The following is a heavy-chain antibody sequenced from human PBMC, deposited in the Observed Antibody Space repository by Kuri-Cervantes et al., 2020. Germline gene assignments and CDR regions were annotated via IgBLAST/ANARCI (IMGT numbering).Heavy chain of an antibody. D-gene: IGHD3-10*01. CDR1: GGSISSSSYY. Sequence: SETLSLTCTVSGGSISSSSYYWGWIRQPPGKGLEWIGSIYYSGSTYYNPSLKSRVTISVDTSKNQFPLKLSSVTAADTAVYYCAREHMVRGVIVPYYYYGMDVWGQGTTVTVSS. V-gene: IGHV4-39*02. CDR3: AREHMVRGVIVPYYYYGMDV. CDR2: IYYSGST. J-gene: IGHJ6*02.